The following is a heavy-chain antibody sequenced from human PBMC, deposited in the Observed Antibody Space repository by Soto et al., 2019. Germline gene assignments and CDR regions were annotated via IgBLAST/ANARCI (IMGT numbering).Heavy chain of an antibody. J-gene: IGHJ6*02. CDR3: ARRAPGLRDITGTTMGYYYYGMDV. CDR1: GYSFTSYW. Sequence: EVQLVQSGAEVKKPRESLRISCKGSGYSFTSYWISWVRQMPGKGLEWMGRIDPSDSYTNYSPSFQGHVTISADKSIRTAYLQRSSLKASDTDMYYCARRAPGLRDITGTTMGYYYYGMDVWGQGTTVTVSS. CDR2: IDPSDSYT. V-gene: IGHV5-10-1*03. D-gene: IGHD1-7*01.